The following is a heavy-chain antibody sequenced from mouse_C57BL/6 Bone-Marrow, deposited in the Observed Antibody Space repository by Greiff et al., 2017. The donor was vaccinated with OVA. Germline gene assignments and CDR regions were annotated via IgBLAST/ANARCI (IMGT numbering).Heavy chain of an antibody. CDR1: GFTFSSYA. CDR3: ARDRYYGSSAIDY. J-gene: IGHJ4*01. V-gene: IGHV5-4*01. D-gene: IGHD1-1*01. Sequence: EVHLVESGGGLVKPGGSLKLSCAASGFTFSSYAMSWVRQTPEKRLEWVATISDGGSYTYYPDNVKGRFTISRDNAKNNLYLQMSHLKSEDKAMYYCARDRYYGSSAIDYWGQGTSVTVSS. CDR2: ISDGGSYT.